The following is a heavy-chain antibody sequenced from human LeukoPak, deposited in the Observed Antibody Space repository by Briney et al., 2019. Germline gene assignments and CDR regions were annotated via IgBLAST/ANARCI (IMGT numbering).Heavy chain of an antibody. Sequence: SVTVSCKASGGTFSSYAISWVRQAPAQGLEWMGRIIPIVGIANYAQKFQGRVTITADKSTSTAYMELSSLRSEDTAVYYCARGEPVTSSLDYWGQGTLVTVSS. CDR3: ARGEPVTSSLDY. J-gene: IGHJ4*02. D-gene: IGHD4-11*01. CDR2: IIPIVGIA. V-gene: IGHV1-69*04. CDR1: GGTFSSYA.